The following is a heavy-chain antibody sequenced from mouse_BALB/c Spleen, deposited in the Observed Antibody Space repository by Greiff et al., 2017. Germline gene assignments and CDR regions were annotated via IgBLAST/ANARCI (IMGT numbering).Heavy chain of an antibody. J-gene: IGHJ2*01. CDR2: INPGSGGT. V-gene: IGHV1-54*01. CDR1: GYAFTNYL. CDR3: ARSYLDY. Sequence: QVQLQQSGAELVRPGTSVKVSCKASGYAFTNYLIEWVKQRPGQGLEWIGVINPGSGGTNYNEKFKGKATLTADKSSSTAYMQLSSLTSDDSAVYFCARSYLDYWGQGTTRTVSS.